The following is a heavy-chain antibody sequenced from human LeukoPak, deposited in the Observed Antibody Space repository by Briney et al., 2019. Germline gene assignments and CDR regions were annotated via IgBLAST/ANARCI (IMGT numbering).Heavy chain of an antibody. CDR1: GFTVSSNY. CDR3: ARDGGGYARFDP. J-gene: IGHJ5*02. V-gene: IGHV3-53*01. CDR2: IYSGGST. Sequence: GGSLRLSCAASGFTVSSNYMSWVRQAPGKGLEWVSVIYSGGSTYYADSVKGRFTISRDNSRNTLYLQMNSLRAEDTAVYYCARDGGGYARFDPWGQGTLVTVSS. D-gene: IGHD3-16*01.